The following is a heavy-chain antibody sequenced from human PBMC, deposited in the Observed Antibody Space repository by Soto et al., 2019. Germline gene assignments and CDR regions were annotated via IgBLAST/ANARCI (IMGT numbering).Heavy chain of an antibody. D-gene: IGHD1-1*01. CDR1: GFTFSSYA. V-gene: IGHV3-23*01. Sequence: VGSLRLSCAASGFTFSSYAMSWVRQAPGKGLEWVSAISGSGGSTYYADSVKGRFTISRDNSKNTLYLQMNSLRAEDTAVYYCAKFSFRRYKVALYYFDYWGQGTLVTVSS. J-gene: IGHJ4*02. CDR3: AKFSFRRYKVALYYFDY. CDR2: ISGSGGST.